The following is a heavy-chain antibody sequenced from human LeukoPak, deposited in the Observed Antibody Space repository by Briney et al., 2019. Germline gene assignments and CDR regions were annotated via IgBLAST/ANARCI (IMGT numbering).Heavy chain of an antibody. Sequence: GGSLRLSCAASGFTFSSYEMNRVRQALGKGLEWVSYISSFSSTIYYADSVMGRFTISRDNAKNSLYLQMNSLRAEDTAVDYCARTPNYKGYFDYWGQGTLVTVSS. CDR2: ISSFSSTI. V-gene: IGHV3-48*03. CDR3: ARTPNYKGYFDY. J-gene: IGHJ4*02. CDR1: GFTFSSYE. D-gene: IGHD3-10*01.